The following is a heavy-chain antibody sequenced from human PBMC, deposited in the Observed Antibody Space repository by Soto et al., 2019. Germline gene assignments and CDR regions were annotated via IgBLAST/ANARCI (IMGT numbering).Heavy chain of an antibody. V-gene: IGHV3-23*01. CDR2: LSVTGGGP. CDR3: AKARETTTSAKCCFGK. Sequence: EVRLLESGGGLVQPGGSLRLSCAASGFSFSSYDMTWVRQAPGQGLEWVSSLSVTGGGPYYADSVRGRFTMSRVTSKNTLATEMSGLRADVSAVCYCAKARETTTSAKCCFGKWGQGTLVTVSS. D-gene: IGHD1-26*01. J-gene: IGHJ4*02. CDR1: GFSFSSYD.